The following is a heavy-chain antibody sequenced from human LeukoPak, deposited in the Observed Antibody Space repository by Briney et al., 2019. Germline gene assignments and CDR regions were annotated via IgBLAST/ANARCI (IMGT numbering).Heavy chain of an antibody. Sequence: GGSLRLSCAASGFTFSSYEMNWVRQAPGKGLEWVSYISSSGGTIYYADSVKGRFTISRDNAKNSLYLQMNSLRAEDTAVYYCATIAVAGTRFDYWGQGTLVTVSS. CDR3: ATIAVAGTRFDY. D-gene: IGHD6-19*01. CDR1: GFTFSSYE. V-gene: IGHV3-48*03. J-gene: IGHJ4*02. CDR2: ISSSGGTI.